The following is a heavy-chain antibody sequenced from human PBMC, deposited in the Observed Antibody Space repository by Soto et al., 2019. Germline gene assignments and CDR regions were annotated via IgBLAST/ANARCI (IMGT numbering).Heavy chain of an antibody. CDR1: VFSLSTSGVG. CDR2: IYWNDDK. V-gene: IGHV2-5*01. J-gene: IGHJ6*02. D-gene: IGHD2-2*01. CDR3: ARYCSSTSCYIYYYYGMDV. Sequence: QITLKESGPTLVKPTQTLTLTCTFSVFSLSTSGVGVGWIRQPPGKALEWLALIYWNDDKRYSPSLKSRLTITKDTSKNQVVLTMTNMDPVDTATYYCARYCSSTSCYIYYYYGMDVWGQGTTVTVSS.